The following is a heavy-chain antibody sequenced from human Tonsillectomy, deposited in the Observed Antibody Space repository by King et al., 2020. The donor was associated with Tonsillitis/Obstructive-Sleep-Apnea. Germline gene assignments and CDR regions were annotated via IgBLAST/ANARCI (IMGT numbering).Heavy chain of an antibody. Sequence: QLVQSGAEVKKPGASVKVSCRASGFTFTDYGFSWVRQAPGQRLEWLGWISGYNGNTIYAPKLQGRVTLTTDTSSTTVYMDLRSLRSDDAAVYYCARDPERAVEVVPAVPDYWGQGTLVTVSS. V-gene: IGHV1-18*01. CDR2: ISGYNGNT. D-gene: IGHD2-2*01. CDR3: ARDPERAVEVVPAVPDY. CDR1: GFTFTDYG. J-gene: IGHJ4*02.